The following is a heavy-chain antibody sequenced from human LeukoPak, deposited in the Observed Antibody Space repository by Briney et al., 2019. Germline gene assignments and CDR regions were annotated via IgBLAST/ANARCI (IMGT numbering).Heavy chain of an antibody. CDR2: IYYSGST. CDR3: AREALRPSRWFDP. V-gene: IGHV4-30-2*05. J-gene: IGHJ5*02. CDR1: GGSISSGGYS. Sequence: TLSLTCAVSGGSISSGGYSWSWIRQPPGKGLEWIGYIYYSGSTYYNPSLKSRVTISVDTSNNQFSLKLSSVTAADTAVYYCAREALRPSRWFDPWGQGTLVTVSS. D-gene: IGHD4-17*01.